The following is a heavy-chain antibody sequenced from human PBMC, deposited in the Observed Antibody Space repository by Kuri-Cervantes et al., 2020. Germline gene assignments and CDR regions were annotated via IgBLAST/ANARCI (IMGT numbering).Heavy chain of an antibody. CDR1: GFSLSTSGVG. CDR2: IYWDDDK. Sequence: SGPTLVKPTQTLTLTCTFFGFSLSTSGVGVGWIRQPPGKALEWLALIYWDDDKRYSPSLKSRLTITKDTSKNQVVLTMTNMDPVDTATYYCARMRVQGVSEYNWFDPWGQGTQVTVSS. CDR3: ARMRVQGVSEYNWFDP. J-gene: IGHJ5*02. D-gene: IGHD3-10*01. V-gene: IGHV2-5*02.